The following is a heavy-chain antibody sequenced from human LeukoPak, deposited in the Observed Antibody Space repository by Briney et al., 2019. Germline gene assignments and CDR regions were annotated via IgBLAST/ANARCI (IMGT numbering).Heavy chain of an antibody. J-gene: IGHJ4*02. Sequence: RPGGSLRLSCAASGFTFSSYAMSGVRQAPGKGLETVSAISGSGGSTYYADSVKGRFTISRDNSKNTLYLHMNSLRAEDTAVYYCAKIRGAAATRELDYWGQGTLVTVSS. CDR1: GFTFSSYA. D-gene: IGHD6-13*01. CDR3: AKIRGAAATRELDY. V-gene: IGHV3-23*01. CDR2: ISGSGGST.